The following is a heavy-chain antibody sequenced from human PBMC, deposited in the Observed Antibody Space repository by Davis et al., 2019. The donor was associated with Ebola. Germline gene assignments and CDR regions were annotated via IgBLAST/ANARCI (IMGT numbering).Heavy chain of an antibody. V-gene: IGHV1-46*01. D-gene: IGHD3-3*01. CDR1: GYTFTSYY. CDR3: ARSFGEIFGVVEVGFDP. J-gene: IGHJ5*02. CDR2: INPSGDST. Sequence: ASVKVSCKASGYTFTSYYMHWVRQAPGQGLEWMGIINPSGDSTSYAQKFQGRVTMTTDTSTSTAYMELRSLRSDDTAVYYCARSFGEIFGVVEVGFDPWGQGTLVTVSS.